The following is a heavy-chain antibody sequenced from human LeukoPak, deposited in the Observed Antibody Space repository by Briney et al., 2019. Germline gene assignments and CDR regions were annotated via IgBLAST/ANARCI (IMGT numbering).Heavy chain of an antibody. CDR3: ARDRSSTWSKKSFDY. D-gene: IGHD6-13*01. CDR2: IKQDGSEK. J-gene: IGHJ4*02. Sequence: GGSLRLSCAASGFTFNNYWMTWVRQAPGKGLEWVANIKQDGSEKYYLDSVKGRFTISRDNAKNSLYLQMNSLRAEDTAVYYCARDRSSTWSKKSFDYWGQGTLVTVSS. CDR1: GFTFNNYW. V-gene: IGHV3-7*01.